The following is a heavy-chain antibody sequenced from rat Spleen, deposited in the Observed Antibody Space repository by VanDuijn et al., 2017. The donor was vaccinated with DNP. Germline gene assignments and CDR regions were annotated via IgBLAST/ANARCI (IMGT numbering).Heavy chain of an antibody. CDR1: GFSLTSNS. CDR3: TSIRN. D-gene: IGHD1-10*01. Sequence: QVQLKESGPGLVQPSQTLSLTCTFSGFSLTSNSVSWVRQPPGKGLEWMGTIWSGGSTDYNSALKSRLSISRDTSKSQVFLKMNSLQIEDTAIYFCTSIRNWGQGTLVTVSS. CDR2: IWSGGST. J-gene: IGHJ3*01. V-gene: IGHV2-1*01.